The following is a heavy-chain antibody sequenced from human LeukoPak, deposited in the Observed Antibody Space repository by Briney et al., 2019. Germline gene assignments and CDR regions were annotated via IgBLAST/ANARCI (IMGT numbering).Heavy chain of an antibody. CDR1: GFTISSYA. CDR2: VSSSGKT. V-gene: IGHV3-23*01. D-gene: IGHD6-6*01. Sequence: PGGSLRISCAASGFTISSYARRWVRQDPGKGLEWVSVVSSSGKTYYADSVKGRFTISRDNSKNTMYLQMNSLRAEDTAIYYCAKDRFSSSSAVDFDYWGQGTLVTVSS. CDR3: AKDRFSSSSAVDFDY. J-gene: IGHJ4*02.